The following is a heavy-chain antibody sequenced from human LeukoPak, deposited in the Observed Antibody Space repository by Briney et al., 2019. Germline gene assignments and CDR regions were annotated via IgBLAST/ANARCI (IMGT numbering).Heavy chain of an antibody. CDR3: ARGRLLPNY. CDR2: TYHSGST. V-gene: IGHV4-30-2*01. CDR1: GGSISSGGYS. Sequence: SQTLSLTCAVSGGSISSGGYSWSWIRQPPGKGLEWIGYTYHSGSTYYNPSLKSRVTISVDRSKNQFSLKLSSVTAADTAVYYCARGRLLPNYWGQGTLVTVSS. J-gene: IGHJ4*02. D-gene: IGHD2-15*01.